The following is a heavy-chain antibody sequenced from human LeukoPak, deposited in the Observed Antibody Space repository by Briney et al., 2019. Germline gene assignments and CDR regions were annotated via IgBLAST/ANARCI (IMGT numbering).Heavy chain of an antibody. Sequence: ASVTVSFKASNYTFSDYDVTWVRPAPGQGLEWMGWVSKYTGNADYAPKFQGRVSMTTDTSTRTAYMELRSLRPDDTAVYFCAREDDCSFGAYDCWGQGTLVTVSS. V-gene: IGHV1-18*01. J-gene: IGHJ4*02. CDR1: NYTFSDYD. D-gene: IGHD4-17*01. CDR3: AREDDCSFGAYDC. CDR2: VSKYTGNA.